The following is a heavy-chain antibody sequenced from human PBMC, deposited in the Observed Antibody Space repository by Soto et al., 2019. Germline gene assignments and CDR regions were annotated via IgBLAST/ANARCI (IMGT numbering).Heavy chain of an antibody. CDR2: ISAYNGNT. CDR3: ASTARNPSPYYNWNYDAFDI. D-gene: IGHD1-7*01. CDR1: GYTFTSYG. V-gene: IGHV1-18*01. J-gene: IGHJ3*02. Sequence: ASVKVSCKASGYTFTSYGISWVRQAPGQGLEWMGWISAYNGNTNYAQKLQGRVTMTTDTSTSTAYMELRSLRSDDTAVYYCASTARNPSPYYNWNYDAFDIWGQGTMVTVSS.